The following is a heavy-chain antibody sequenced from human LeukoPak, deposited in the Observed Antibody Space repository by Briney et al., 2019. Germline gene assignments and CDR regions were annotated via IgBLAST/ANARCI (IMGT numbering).Heavy chain of an antibody. CDR3: ARSGSTGYSLDY. J-gene: IGHJ4*02. V-gene: IGHV1-2*02. CDR1: GYSFTGYF. CDR2: MDPNSGDT. D-gene: IGHD3-22*01. Sequence: GASVKVSCTASGYSFTGYFIHWVRQAPGQGLEWMGCMDPNSGDTKYAQKFQGRVSMPRDTSTRTAYMELSRLRSDDTAVYFCARSGSTGYSLDYWGQGTLVTVSS.